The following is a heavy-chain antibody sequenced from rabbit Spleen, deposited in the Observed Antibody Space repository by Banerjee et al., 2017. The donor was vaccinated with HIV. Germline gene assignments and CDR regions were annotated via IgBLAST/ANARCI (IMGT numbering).Heavy chain of an antibody. CDR1: GFSFSSTFW. Sequence: QEQLEESGGDLVKPEGSLTLTCTASGFSFSSTFWICWVRQAPGKGLEWIGCINVFTAGYIYYATWAKGRFTISKTSSTTVTLQMTSLTAADTATYFCARDLAGVIGWNFNLWGPGTLVTVS. CDR3: ARDLAGVIGWNFNL. J-gene: IGHJ4*01. V-gene: IGHV1S45*01. CDR2: INVFTAGYI. D-gene: IGHD4-1*01.